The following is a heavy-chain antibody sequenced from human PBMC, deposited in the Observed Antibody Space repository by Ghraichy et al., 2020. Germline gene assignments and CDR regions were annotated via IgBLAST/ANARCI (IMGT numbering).Heavy chain of an antibody. J-gene: IGHJ4*02. Sequence: ASVKVSCKASGYTFTGYYMHWVRQAPGQGLEWMGRINPNSGGTNYAQKFQGRVTMTRDTSISTAYMELSRLRSDDTAVYYCASQPLRYFDWLFINPFDYWGQGTLVTVSS. D-gene: IGHD3-9*01. CDR1: GYTFTGYY. CDR3: ASQPLRYFDWLFINPFDY. V-gene: IGHV1-2*06. CDR2: INPNSGGT.